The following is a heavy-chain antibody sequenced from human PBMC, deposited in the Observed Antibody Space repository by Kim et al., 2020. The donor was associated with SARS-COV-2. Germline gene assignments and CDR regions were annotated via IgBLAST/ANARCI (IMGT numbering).Heavy chain of an antibody. CDR3: ARASGYDPYYFDY. D-gene: IGHD5-12*01. Sequence: YNPSLKSRVTISVDPSKNQFSLKLSSVTAADTAVYYCARASGYDPYYFDYWGQGTLVTVSS. J-gene: IGHJ4*02. V-gene: IGHV4-59*01.